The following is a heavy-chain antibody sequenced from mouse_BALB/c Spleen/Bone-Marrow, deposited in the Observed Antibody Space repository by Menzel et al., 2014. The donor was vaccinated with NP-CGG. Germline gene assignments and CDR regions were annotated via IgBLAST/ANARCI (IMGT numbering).Heavy chain of an antibody. V-gene: IGHV5-9-4*01. Sequence: EVQLQQSGGGLVKPGGSLKLSCAASGFTFSSYAMSWVRQSPEKRLEWVAEISSGGSYTYYPDTVTGRFTISRDNAKNTLYLEMSSLRSEDTAMYYCAREGLRRRVAMDYWGQGTSVTVSS. CDR2: ISSGGSYT. CDR1: GFTFSSYA. CDR3: AREGLRRRVAMDY. D-gene: IGHD2-4*01. J-gene: IGHJ4*01.